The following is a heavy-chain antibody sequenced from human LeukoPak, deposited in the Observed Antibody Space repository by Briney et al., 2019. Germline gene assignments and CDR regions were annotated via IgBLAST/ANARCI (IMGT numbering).Heavy chain of an antibody. J-gene: IGHJ6*02. CDR2: IYGGGST. Sequence: PGGSLRLSCAASGFTVSSNYMSWVRQAPGKGLEWVSVIYGGGSTYYADSVKGRFTISRDNSKNTLYLQMNSLRAEDTAVYYCARGDFYGPQGMDVWGQGTTVTVSS. CDR3: ARGDFYGPQGMDV. CDR1: GFTVSSNY. D-gene: IGHD3-10*01. V-gene: IGHV3-66*01.